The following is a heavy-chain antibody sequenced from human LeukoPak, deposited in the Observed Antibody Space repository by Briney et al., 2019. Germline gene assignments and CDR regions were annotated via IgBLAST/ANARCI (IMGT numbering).Heavy chain of an antibody. D-gene: IGHD6-13*01. V-gene: IGHV3-73*01. CDR3: TRRGYGSSRDD. CDR1: GFTSGASA. CDR2: VRDKVDNYAT. J-gene: IGHJ4*02. Sequence: PGGSLRLSCAASGFTSGASAMHWVRQASGKGLEWVGRVRDKVDNYATAYAASVKGRFTVSRDDSKNTAYLQMNSLKIEDTAVYYCTRRGYGSSRDDWGQGTLVTVSS.